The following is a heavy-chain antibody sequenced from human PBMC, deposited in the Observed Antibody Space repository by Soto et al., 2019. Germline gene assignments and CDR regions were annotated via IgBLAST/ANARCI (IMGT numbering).Heavy chain of an antibody. D-gene: IGHD2-15*01. Sequence: ASVKVSCKASGYTFTSYAMNWVRQALGQGLEWMGWINTNTGNPTYAQGFTGRFVFSLDTSVSTAYLQICSLKAEDTAVYYCATWSHYYYYYGMDVWGQGTTVTVSS. V-gene: IGHV7-4-1*01. CDR2: INTNTGNP. CDR1: GYTFTSYA. J-gene: IGHJ6*02. CDR3: ATWSHYYYYYGMDV.